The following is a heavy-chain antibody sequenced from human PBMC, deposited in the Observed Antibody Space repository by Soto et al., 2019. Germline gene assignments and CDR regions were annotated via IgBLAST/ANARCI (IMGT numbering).Heavy chain of an antibody. V-gene: IGHV3-23*01. Sequence: GGSLRLSCAASGFTFSSYAMSWVRQAPGKGLEWVSAISGSGGSTYYADSVKGRFTISRDNSKNTLYLQMNSLRAEDTAVYYCAKGNDFWSGYYSDYWGQGTLVTVSS. CDR1: GFTFSSYA. J-gene: IGHJ4*02. CDR3: AKGNDFWSGYYSDY. CDR2: ISGSGGST. D-gene: IGHD3-3*01.